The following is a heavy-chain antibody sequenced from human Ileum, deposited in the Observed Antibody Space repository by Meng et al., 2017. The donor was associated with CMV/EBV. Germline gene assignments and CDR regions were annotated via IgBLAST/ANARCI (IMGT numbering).Heavy chain of an antibody. D-gene: IGHD7-27*01. CDR1: GFTVSSNY. Sequence: EVRVVGSGGGLVRPGGSMRRACVATGFTVSSNYITLVRQAPGRGLEWISVIYDDGSTYSADSVKDRFTISRDISKNTLYLQMKNLRAEDTAIYYCATELGIERDSWGQGTLVTVSS. V-gene: IGHV3-66*01. CDR3: ATELGIERDS. J-gene: IGHJ4*02. CDR2: IYDDGST.